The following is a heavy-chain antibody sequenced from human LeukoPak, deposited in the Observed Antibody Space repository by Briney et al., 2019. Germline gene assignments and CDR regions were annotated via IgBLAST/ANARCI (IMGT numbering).Heavy chain of an antibody. J-gene: IGHJ6*03. V-gene: IGHV4-39*01. D-gene: IGHD3/OR15-3a*01. CDR1: GGSISSNFYY. CDR3: ARQTRFLDWQGCYFYYMDV. CDR2: IYNGGST. Sequence: PSETPSLTCTVSGGSISSNFYYWGWIRQPPGKGLEWIGSIYNGGSTYYNPSLRSRVTISVDTSKNQFSLKLTSVTAADAAVYYCARQTRFLDWQGCYFYYMDVWGTGTTLTVS.